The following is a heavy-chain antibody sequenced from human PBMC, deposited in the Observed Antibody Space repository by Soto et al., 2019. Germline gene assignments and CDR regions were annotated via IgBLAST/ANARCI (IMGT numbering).Heavy chain of an antibody. J-gene: IGHJ4*02. D-gene: IGHD2-21*01. CDR2: VFYSGNT. CDR1: GGSFSSTNYH. CDR3: ARTLGPRGTGSDGSDFRWTIDY. Sequence: LSLTCTVSGGSFSSTNYHWGWIRQSPHEELEWIGSVFYSGNTYSNPSLRSRVNMYVDTSKSQFSLRLTSVTAADTAVYFCARTLGPRGTGSDGSDFRWTIDYWGQGTLVTVSS. V-gene: IGHV4-39*01.